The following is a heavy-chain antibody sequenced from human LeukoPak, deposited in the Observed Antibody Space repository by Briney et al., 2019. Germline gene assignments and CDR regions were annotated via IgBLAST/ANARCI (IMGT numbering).Heavy chain of an antibody. CDR3: ARGRVRFWEYYYDSSGYYGDY. V-gene: IGHV1-8*01. D-gene: IGHD3-22*01. CDR1: GYTFTSYD. CDR2: MNPNSGNT. J-gene: IGHJ4*02. Sequence: ASVKVSCKASGYTFTSYDINWVRQATGQGLEWMGWMNPNSGNTGYAQKFQGRVTMTRNTSISTAYMELSSLRSEDTAAYYCARGRVRFWEYYYDSSGYYGDYWGQGTLVTVSS.